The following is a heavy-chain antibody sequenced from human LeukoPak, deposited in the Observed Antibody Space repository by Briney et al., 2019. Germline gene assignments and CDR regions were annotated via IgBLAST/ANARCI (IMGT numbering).Heavy chain of an antibody. V-gene: IGHV4-59*01. J-gene: IGHJ4*02. Sequence: SETLSLTCTVSSGSISSYYWSWIRQPPGKGLECIGYIYYSGSTNYNPSLKSRVTISVNTSKNQFSLKLNSVTAADTAVYYCAGALTRSIAVFDYWGQGTLVTVSS. CDR2: IYYSGST. CDR3: AGALTRSIAVFDY. CDR1: SGSISSYY. D-gene: IGHD6-19*01.